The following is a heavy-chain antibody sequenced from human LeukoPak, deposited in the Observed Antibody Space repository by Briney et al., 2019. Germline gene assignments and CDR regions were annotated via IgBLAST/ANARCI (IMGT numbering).Heavy chain of an antibody. V-gene: IGHV1-8*02. D-gene: IGHD6-19*01. Sequence: ASVKVSCKASGYTFTSYDINWVRQATGQGLEWMGWMHPNTGNTGYAQNFQGRVTMTRNTSIGTAYMELSSLRSEDTAVYYCARGGPVAATHKYFQHWGQGTLVTVSS. CDR3: ARGGPVAATHKYFQH. CDR1: GYTFTSYD. CDR2: MHPNTGNT. J-gene: IGHJ1*01.